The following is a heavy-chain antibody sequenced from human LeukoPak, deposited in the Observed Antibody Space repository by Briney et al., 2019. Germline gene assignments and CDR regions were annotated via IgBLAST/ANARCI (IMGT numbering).Heavy chain of an antibody. D-gene: IGHD6-13*01. CDR3: ARGTSDSSWYIGRYYFDY. J-gene: IGHJ4*02. CDR1: GGSISSSSYY. Sequence: ASETLSLTCTVSGGSISSSSYYWSWIRQPPGKGLEWIGYIYYSGSTNYNPSLKSRVTISVDTSKNQFSLKLSSVTAADTAVYYCARGTSDSSWYIGRYYFDYWGQGTLVTVSS. CDR2: IYYSGST. V-gene: IGHV4-61*01.